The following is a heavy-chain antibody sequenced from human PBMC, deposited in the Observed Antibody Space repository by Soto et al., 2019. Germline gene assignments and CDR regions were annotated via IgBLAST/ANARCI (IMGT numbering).Heavy chain of an antibody. V-gene: IGHV4-4*07. CDR3: VRDGTKTLRDWFDP. Sequence: QVQLQESGPGLVKPSETLSLTCTVSGASISGYYWSWIRKSAGKGLEWIGRIYATGTTDYNPSLKGRVMMSVDKSKKQFSLKLRSVTAADTAVYYCVRDGTKTLRDWFDPWGQGISVTVSS. D-gene: IGHD1-1*01. J-gene: IGHJ5*02. CDR1: GASISGYY. CDR2: IYATGTT.